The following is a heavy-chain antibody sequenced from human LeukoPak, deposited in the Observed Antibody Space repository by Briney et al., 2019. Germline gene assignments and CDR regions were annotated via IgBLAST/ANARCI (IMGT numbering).Heavy chain of an antibody. V-gene: IGHV3-53*01. CDR1: GFTVSSNY. CDR3: ARVYRGGNNWFDP. D-gene: IGHD3-10*01. Sequence: PGGSLRLSCASSGFTVSSNYMGWVRQAPGKGMEWDPGIYSGGSPYYADSVKGRFTIYRDNSKNTLYLQRNSLRAEDTAVYYCARVYRGGNNWFDPWGQGTLVTVSS. CDR2: IYSGGSP. J-gene: IGHJ5*02.